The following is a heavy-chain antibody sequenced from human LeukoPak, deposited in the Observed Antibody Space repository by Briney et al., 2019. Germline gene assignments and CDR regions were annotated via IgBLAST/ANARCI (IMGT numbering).Heavy chain of an antibody. CDR1: GFTFSSYA. Sequence: GRSLRLSCAASGFTFSSYAMHWVRQAPGKGLEWVAVISYDGSNKYYADSVKGRFTISRDNSKNTLYLQMNSLRAEDTAVYYCARCQSEVTLWGRYFYNMDVWGKGTSVTVSS. J-gene: IGHJ6*03. CDR2: ISYDGSNK. CDR3: ARCQSEVTLWGRYFYNMDV. V-gene: IGHV3-30*04. D-gene: IGHD4-11*01.